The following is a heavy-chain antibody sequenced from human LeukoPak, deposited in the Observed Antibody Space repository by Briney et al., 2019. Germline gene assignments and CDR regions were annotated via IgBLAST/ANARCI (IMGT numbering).Heavy chain of an antibody. CDR1: GGSFSGYY. V-gene: IGHV4-34*01. D-gene: IGHD3-22*01. Sequence: SETLSLTCAVYGGSFSGYYWSWIRQPPGKGLEWIGEINHSGSTNYNPSLKSRVTISVDTSKNQFSLKLSSVTAADTAVYYCAREILDYYDSSGYHKPLEYFQHWGQGTLVTVSS. J-gene: IGHJ1*01. CDR2: INHSGST. CDR3: AREILDYYDSSGYHKPLEYFQH.